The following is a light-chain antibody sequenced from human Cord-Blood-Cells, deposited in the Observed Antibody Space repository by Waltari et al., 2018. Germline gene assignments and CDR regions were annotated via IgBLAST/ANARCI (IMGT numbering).Light chain of an antibody. CDR1: QSVSSN. V-gene: IGKV3-15*01. J-gene: IGKJ2*01. CDR2: GAS. CDR3: QQYNNWPYT. Sequence: ELVMTQSPATLSVSPGERATLSCGAGQSVSSNLAWYQQKPGQAPRLLIYGASTRASGIPARFSGSGSGTEFTLTISSLQSEDFAVYYCQQYNNWPYTFGQGTKLEIK.